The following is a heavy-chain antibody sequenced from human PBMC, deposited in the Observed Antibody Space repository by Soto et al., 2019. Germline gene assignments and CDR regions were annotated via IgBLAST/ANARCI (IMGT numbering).Heavy chain of an antibody. CDR3: ARSRYYYDSSGYPTDY. CDR2: IIPIFGTA. V-gene: IGHV1-69*01. J-gene: IGHJ4*02. CDR1: GGTFSSYA. Sequence: QVQLVQSGAEVKKPGSSVEVSCKASGGTFSSYAISWVRQAPGQGLEWMGGIIPIFGTANYAQKFQGRVTITADESTSTAYMELSSLRSEDTAVYYCARSRYYYDSSGYPTDYWGQGTLVTVSS. D-gene: IGHD3-22*01.